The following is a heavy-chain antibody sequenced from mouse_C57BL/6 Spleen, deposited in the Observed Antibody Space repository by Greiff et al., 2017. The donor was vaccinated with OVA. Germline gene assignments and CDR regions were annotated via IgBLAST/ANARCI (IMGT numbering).Heavy chain of an antibody. V-gene: IGHV1-61*01. CDR1: GYTFTSYW. D-gene: IGHD3-3*01. CDR2: IYPSDSET. CDR3: ASGRAVSPFAY. Sequence: QVQLKQPGAELVRPGSSVKLSCKASGYTFTSYWMDWVKQRPGQGLEWIGNIYPSDSETHYNQKFKDKATLTVDKSSSTAYMQLSSLTSEDSAVYYCASGRAVSPFAYWGQGTLVTVSA. J-gene: IGHJ3*01.